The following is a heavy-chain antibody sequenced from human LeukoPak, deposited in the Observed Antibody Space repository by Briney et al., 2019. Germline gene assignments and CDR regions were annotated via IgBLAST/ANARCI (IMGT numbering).Heavy chain of an antibody. CDR2: INHSGST. J-gene: IGHJ3*02. Sequence: SETLSLTCAVYGGSFSGYYWSWIRQPPGKGLEWIGEINHSGSTNYNPSLKSRVTISVDTSKNQFSLKLSSVTAADTAVYYCARMVVTAIQDAFDIWGQGTMVTVSS. CDR3: ARMVVTAIQDAFDI. V-gene: IGHV4-34*01. D-gene: IGHD2-21*02. CDR1: GGSFSGYY.